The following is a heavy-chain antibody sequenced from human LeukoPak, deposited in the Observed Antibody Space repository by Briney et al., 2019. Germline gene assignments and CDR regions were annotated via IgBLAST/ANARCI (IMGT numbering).Heavy chain of an antibody. J-gene: IGHJ1*01. V-gene: IGHV1-46*01. D-gene: IGHD5-12*01. CDR3: ARVYSAYDCGH. Sequence: GASVKVSCKASGYTFINYYMHWVRQDPGQGLEWMGIINPSDGSTSYTPKFQGRVTVTRDTSTSTVYMELSSLRSEDTAVYYCARVYSAYDCGHWGQGTLVTVSS. CDR2: INPSDGST. CDR1: GYTFINYY.